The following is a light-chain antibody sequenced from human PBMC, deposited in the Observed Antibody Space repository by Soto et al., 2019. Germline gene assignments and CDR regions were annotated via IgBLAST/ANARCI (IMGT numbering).Light chain of an antibody. CDR1: QSVSSSS. CDR2: DAS. V-gene: IGKV3-20*01. CDR3: LLYGGCPRT. Sequence: EIVLTQSPGTLSLSPGERATLSCRASQSVSSSSLAWYQQKRGQAPRLLIHDASSRATGIPDRFSGSGSGTDFTLTISILEPDDRADYYCLLYGGCPRTFGQRTKVE. J-gene: IGKJ1*01.